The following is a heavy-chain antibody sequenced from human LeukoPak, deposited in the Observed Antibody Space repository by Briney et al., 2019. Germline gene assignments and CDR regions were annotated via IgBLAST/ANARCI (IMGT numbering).Heavy chain of an antibody. CDR1: DVSIHTTGYY. CDR3: ARSNYDSTIHYRVYYFDS. J-gene: IGHJ4*02. V-gene: IGHV4-31*03. Sequence: SQTLSLTCSVSDVSIHTTGYYWSWIRQHPGKGLQWIGDIYYSGSTYYNPSLKSRLTISVDKSNTRFSLRLGSVTAADTAVYYCARSNYDSTIHYRVYYFDSWGQGTLVTVSS. CDR2: IYYSGST. D-gene: IGHD3-22*01.